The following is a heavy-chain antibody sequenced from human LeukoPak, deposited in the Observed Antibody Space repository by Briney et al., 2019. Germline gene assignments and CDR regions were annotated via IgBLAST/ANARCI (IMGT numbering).Heavy chain of an antibody. V-gene: IGHV5-51*03. CDR1: GYSFTSYW. D-gene: IGHD3-3*01. CDR2: IYPGDSDT. CDR3: ARFSSYYDFWSGYPQPDSYGMDV. Sequence: KPGESLKISCKGSGYSFTSYWIGWVRQMPGKGLEWMGIIYPGDSDTRYSPSLQGQVTISADKSISTAYLQWSSLKASDTAMYYCARFSSYYDFWSGYPQPDSYGMDVRGQGTTVTVSS. J-gene: IGHJ6*02.